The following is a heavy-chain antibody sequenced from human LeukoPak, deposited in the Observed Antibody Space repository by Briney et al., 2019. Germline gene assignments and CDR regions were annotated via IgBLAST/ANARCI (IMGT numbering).Heavy chain of an antibody. D-gene: IGHD3-22*01. CDR2: IYTSGST. CDR1: GASMSNYY. CDR3: ARGYYNSSGYSFDY. J-gene: IGHJ4*02. V-gene: IGHV4-4*07. Sequence: SETLSLTCTVSGASMSNYYCHWIRQPAGKGLEWIGRIYTSGSTNYNPSLKSRVTMPVDTSKNQFSLKMSSVTAEDTGVYYCARGYYNSSGYSFDYWGQGTLVTVSS.